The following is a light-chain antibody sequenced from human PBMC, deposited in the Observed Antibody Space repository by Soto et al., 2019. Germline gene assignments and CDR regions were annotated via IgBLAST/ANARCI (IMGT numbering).Light chain of an antibody. J-gene: IGKJ1*01. V-gene: IGKV1-17*01. CDR2: AAS. Sequence: DIQMTRSPSSLSASVGDRVTITCRASQGIRTDLDWVQQKPAKAPERLIYAASSLQSGVPARFSGSGAGTELPLTISSPQAEDFATYYCLQYNTYPWTFRQGTKVEIK. CDR3: LQYNTYPWT. CDR1: QGIRTD.